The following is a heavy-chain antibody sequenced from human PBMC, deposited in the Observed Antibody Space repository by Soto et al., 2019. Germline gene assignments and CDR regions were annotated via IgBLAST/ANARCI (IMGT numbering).Heavy chain of an antibody. J-gene: IGHJ6*03. CDR1: GYTFTSYD. CDR3: ARVDYGDYGDYYYMDV. Sequence: GASVKVSCKASGYTFTSYDINWVRQATGQGLEWMGWMNPNSGNTGYAQKFQGRVTMTRNTSISTAYMELSSLRSEDTAVYYCARVDYGDYGDYYYMDVWGKGTTVTVS. D-gene: IGHD4-17*01. CDR2: MNPNSGNT. V-gene: IGHV1-8*01.